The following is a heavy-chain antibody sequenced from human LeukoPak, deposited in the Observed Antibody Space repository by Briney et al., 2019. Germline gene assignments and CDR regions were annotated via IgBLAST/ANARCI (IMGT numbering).Heavy chain of an antibody. J-gene: IGHJ3*02. Sequence: SETLSLTCTVSGGSISSYYWSWIRQPPGKGLEWIGYIYYSGSTNCNPSLKSRVTISVDTSKNQFSLKLSSVTAADTAVYYCARHFGSSGYYGPDDAFDIWGQGTMVTVSS. D-gene: IGHD3-22*01. CDR1: GGSISSYY. CDR3: ARHFGSSGYYGPDDAFDI. CDR2: IYYSGST. V-gene: IGHV4-59*08.